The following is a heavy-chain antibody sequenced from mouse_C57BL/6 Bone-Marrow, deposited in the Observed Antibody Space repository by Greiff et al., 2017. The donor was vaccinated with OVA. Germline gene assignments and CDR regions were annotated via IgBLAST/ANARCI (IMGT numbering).Heavy chain of an antibody. CDR1: GFNIKDDY. D-gene: IGHD1-1*01. CDR3: TVYYYGNWYFDV. J-gene: IGHJ1*03. Sequence: EVKLVESGAELVRPGASVKLSCTASGFNIKDDYMHWVKQRPEQGLEWIGWIDPENGDTEYASKFKGKATITADTSSNTAYLQLSSLTSEDTAVCYCTVYYYGNWYFDVWGTGTTVTVSS. CDR2: IDPENGDT. V-gene: IGHV14-4*01.